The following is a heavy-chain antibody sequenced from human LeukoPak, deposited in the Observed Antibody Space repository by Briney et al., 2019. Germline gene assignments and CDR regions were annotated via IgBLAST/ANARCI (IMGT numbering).Heavy chain of an antibody. V-gene: IGHV4-4*02. CDR3: ARDRRDFVWGTSRYNYFDS. CDR2: IYHSGNT. J-gene: IGHJ4*02. D-gene: IGHD3-16*02. CDR1: GGSISSNYW. Sequence: SETLSLTCAVSGGSISSNYWWNWVRHPPGEGLEWIGEIYHSGNTNYNPSLKSRVFISVDKSKNQFSLKLSSATAADTAVYYCARDRRDFVWGTSRYNYFDSWGQGTLVTVSS.